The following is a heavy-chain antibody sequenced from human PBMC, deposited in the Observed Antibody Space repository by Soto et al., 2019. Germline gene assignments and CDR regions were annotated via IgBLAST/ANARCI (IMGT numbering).Heavy chain of an antibody. CDR3: ASGHDAYKVRY. D-gene: IGHD1-1*01. J-gene: IGHJ4*02. CDR2: IYCSGTT. V-gene: IGHV4-31*02. Sequence: WIWIRQHPGKGLEWIGYIYCSGTTYYNPSLKSRPTISMDTSENQFSLELTSVTAADTAIYFCASGHDAYKVRYWGQGTLVTVSS.